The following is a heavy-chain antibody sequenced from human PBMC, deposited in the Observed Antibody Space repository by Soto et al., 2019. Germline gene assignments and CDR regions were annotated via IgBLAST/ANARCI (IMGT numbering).Heavy chain of an antibody. CDR3: ARDTYGAAMGGEAF. V-gene: IGHV1-18*01. D-gene: IGHD3-16*01. CDR1: GYSFTTHG. J-gene: IGHJ4*02. Sequence: QVQLVQSGAQVKTPGASVKVSCKTSGYSFTTHGINWIRQAPGQGLEWMGWISPNNGNTHHAQRFQGRVTLTTDTSTSAAYMELKSLTTADTAVYYCARDTYGAAMGGEAFWGQGTLVAVSS. CDR2: ISPNNGNT.